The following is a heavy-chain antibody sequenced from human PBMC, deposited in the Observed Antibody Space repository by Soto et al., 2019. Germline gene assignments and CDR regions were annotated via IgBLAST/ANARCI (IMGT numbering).Heavy chain of an antibody. J-gene: IGHJ4*02. CDR1: GGSFSGYY. CDR2: INHSGST. CDR3: ARGPPYLVRGVFLYYFDY. D-gene: IGHD3-10*01. V-gene: IGHV4-34*01. Sequence: SETLSLTCAVYGGSFSGYYWSWSRQPPGKGLEWIGEINHSGSTNYNPSLKSRVTISVDTPKNQFSLKLSAVTAADTAVYYCARGPPYLVRGVFLYYFDYWGQGTLVTSPQ.